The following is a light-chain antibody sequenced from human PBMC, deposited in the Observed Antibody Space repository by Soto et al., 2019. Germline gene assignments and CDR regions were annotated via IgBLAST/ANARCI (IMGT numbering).Light chain of an antibody. Sequence: DIQMTHSPYLLSASVGDRVTITCRASQGIRNALGWFQQKPGNDPKRLIYGASILQSGVPSRFSGSGSETEFTLTISSLQHEDFGNYYCLQHNSYPWTFGQGDKVEIK. CDR3: LQHNSYPWT. J-gene: IGKJ1*01. CDR1: QGIRNA. CDR2: GAS. V-gene: IGKV1-17*01.